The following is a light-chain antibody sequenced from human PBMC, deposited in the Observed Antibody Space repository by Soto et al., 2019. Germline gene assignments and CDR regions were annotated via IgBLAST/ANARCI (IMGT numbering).Light chain of an antibody. CDR3: SPYTSSNTYWV. Sequence: QSVLTQPASVSGSPGQSITISCTGTSSDVGGYDYVSWYQQHPGKAPKLMIYEVSYRPSGVSNRFSGSKSGSTASLTISGLQAEDEADYYCSPYTSSNTYWVFGGGTKLTVL. CDR1: SSDVGGYDY. CDR2: EVS. V-gene: IGLV2-14*01. J-gene: IGLJ3*02.